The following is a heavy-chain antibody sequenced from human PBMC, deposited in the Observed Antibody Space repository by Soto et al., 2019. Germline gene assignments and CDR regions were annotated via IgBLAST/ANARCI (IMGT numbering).Heavy chain of an antibody. CDR3: ARAGYSTSWVGLLANGAHGVEIDF. Sequence: QIQLVQSGAEVKNPGPSVKVSCKASGYTFISYGLSWVRQAPGQGLEWMGWISPYNGKTNNAQRFQDRVPMTPDTSTITAYFELRSLRSNDTADYYCARAGYSTSWVGLLANGAHGVEIDFLGQATPLTVSA. CDR1: GYTFISYG. V-gene: IGHV1-18*01. CDR2: ISPYNGKT. D-gene: IGHD6-13*01. J-gene: IGHJ4*02.